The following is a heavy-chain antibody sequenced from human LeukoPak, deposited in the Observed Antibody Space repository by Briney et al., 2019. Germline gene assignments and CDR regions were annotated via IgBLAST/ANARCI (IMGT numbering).Heavy chain of an antibody. CDR3: VRYGSGTYSTPCNY. Sequence: PSETLSLTCTVSGGSISSYYWTWIRQPPGKGLEWIGYIYYSGSTSYNPSLKSRVTMSVDTSKNQFSLRLTSVTAADTAVYYCVRYGSGTYSTPCNYWGQGTLVTVSS. D-gene: IGHD3-10*01. J-gene: IGHJ4*02. V-gene: IGHV4-59*08. CDR2: IYYSGST. CDR1: GGSISSYY.